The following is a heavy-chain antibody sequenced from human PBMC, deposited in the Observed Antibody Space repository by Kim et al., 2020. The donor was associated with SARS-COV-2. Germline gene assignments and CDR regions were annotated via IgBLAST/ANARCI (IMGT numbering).Heavy chain of an antibody. J-gene: IGHJ4*02. CDR3: ARQGSHFEIVS. V-gene: IGHV4-59*08. D-gene: IGHD3-10*01. Sequence: SETLSLTCTVSGGSITSYYWTWIRQPPGKGLEWIGYVYSTGSTNYNPSLKGRVTMSVDASKTQFSLILSSVTAADTAVYFCARQGSHFEIVSWGQGALV. CDR1: GGSITSYY. CDR2: VYSTGST.